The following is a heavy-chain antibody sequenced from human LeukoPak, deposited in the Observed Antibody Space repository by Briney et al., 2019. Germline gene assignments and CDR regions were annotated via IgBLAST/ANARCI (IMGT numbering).Heavy chain of an antibody. J-gene: IGHJ3*02. CDR3: ARDQLTYYYDSSGYYYGPDAFDI. V-gene: IGHV1-2*02. D-gene: IGHD3-22*01. Sequence: ASVKVSCKASGYTFTGYYMHWVRQAPGQGLEWMGWINPNSGGTNYAQKFQGRVTMTRDTSISTAYMELSRLRSDDTAVYYCARDQLTYYYDSSGYYYGPDAFDIWGQGTMVTVSS. CDR1: GYTFTGYY. CDR2: INPNSGGT.